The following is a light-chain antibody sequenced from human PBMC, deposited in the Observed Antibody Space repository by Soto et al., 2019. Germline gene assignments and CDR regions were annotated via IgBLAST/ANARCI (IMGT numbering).Light chain of an antibody. V-gene: IGKV3-20*01. CDR3: QHYHSGHRIA. CDR1: QNVANY. CDR2: GAS. Sequence: EIVLTQSPATLSLSPVEIATLSFMASQNVANYLDWYQQKPGQPPRLLISGASRRATGIPDRFSGSGSETDFTLTINRLEPEDFALYYCQHYHSGHRIAFGQGTRLEIK. J-gene: IGKJ5*01.